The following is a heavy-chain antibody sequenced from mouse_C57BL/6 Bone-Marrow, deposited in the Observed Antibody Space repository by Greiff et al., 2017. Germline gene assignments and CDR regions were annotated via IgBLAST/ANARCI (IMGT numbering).Heavy chain of an antibody. CDR2: INPNNGGT. J-gene: IGHJ1*03. CDR3: AREGLYYYGSSGYFDV. D-gene: IGHD1-1*01. CDR1: GYTFTDYY. Sequence: VQLQQSGPELVKPGASVKISCKASGYTFTDYYMNWVKQSHGKSLEWIGDINPNNGGTSYNQKFKGKATLTVDKSSSTAYMELRSLTSEDSAVYYCAREGLYYYGSSGYFDVWGTGTTVTVSS. V-gene: IGHV1-26*01.